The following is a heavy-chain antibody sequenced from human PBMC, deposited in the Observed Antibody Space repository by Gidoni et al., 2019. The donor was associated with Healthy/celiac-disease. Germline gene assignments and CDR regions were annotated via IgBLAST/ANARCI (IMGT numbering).Heavy chain of an antibody. Sequence: EVQLVESGGGLVQPGGSLRLSCAASGFPFSSYDMHWVRQATGKGLEWVSAIGTAGDTYYPGSVKGRFTISRENAKNSLYLQMNSLRAGDTAVYYCAREYSSSSRRYFDLWGRGTLVTVSS. CDR1: GFPFSSYD. CDR3: AREYSSSSRRYFDL. J-gene: IGHJ2*01. V-gene: IGHV3-13*04. D-gene: IGHD6-6*01. CDR2: IGTAGDT.